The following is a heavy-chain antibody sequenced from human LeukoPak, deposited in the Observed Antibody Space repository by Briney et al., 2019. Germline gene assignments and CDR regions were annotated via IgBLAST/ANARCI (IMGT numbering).Heavy chain of an antibody. D-gene: IGHD2-21*02. V-gene: IGHV1-69*13. J-gene: IGHJ4*02. CDR2: IIPIFGTA. Sequence: SVKVSCKASGGTFSSYAISWVRQAPGQGLEWMGGIIPIFGTANYAQKFQGRATITADESTSTAYMELSSLRSEDTAVYYCARVSEIVVVTAALDYWGQGTLVTVSS. CDR1: GGTFSSYA. CDR3: ARVSEIVVVTAALDY.